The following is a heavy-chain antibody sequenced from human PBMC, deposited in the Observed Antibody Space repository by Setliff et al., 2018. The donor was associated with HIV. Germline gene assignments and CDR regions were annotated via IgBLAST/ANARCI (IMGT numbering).Heavy chain of an antibody. V-gene: IGHV3-21*01. Sequence: GGSLRLSCAASGFTFSSYSMNWVRQAPGKGLEWVSSISSSSSYIYYADSVKGRFTISRDNAKNSLYLQMNSLRAEDTAVYYCAKDSDYSNYGGLDYWGQGTLVTVSS. J-gene: IGHJ4*02. CDR1: GFTFSSYS. D-gene: IGHD4-4*01. CDR2: ISSSSSYI. CDR3: AKDSDYSNYGGLDY.